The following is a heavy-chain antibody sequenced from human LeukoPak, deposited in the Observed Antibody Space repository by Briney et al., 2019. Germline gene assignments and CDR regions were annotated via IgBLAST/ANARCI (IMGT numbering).Heavy chain of an antibody. CDR3: ARVYSSSYDWFDP. J-gene: IGHJ5*02. Sequence: GGSLRLSCAASGFTFSTYAMNWVRQAPGKGLEWVAVISYDGSNKYYADSVKGRFTISRDNSKNTLYLQMNSLRAEDTAVYYCARVYSSSYDWFDPWGQGTLVTVSS. CDR2: ISYDGSNK. CDR1: GFTFSTYA. V-gene: IGHV3-30-3*01. D-gene: IGHD6-13*01.